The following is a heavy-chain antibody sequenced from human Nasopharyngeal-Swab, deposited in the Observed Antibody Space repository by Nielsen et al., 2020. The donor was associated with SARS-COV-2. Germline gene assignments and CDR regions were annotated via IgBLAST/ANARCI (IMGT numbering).Heavy chain of an antibody. CDR3: ARERTAPGTLYYFDY. J-gene: IGHJ4*02. Sequence: WIGQPPGKGLEWMGFIHQSGSTTYSPSLKSRLTRSVDTSKNQFSLTLTSATAADTALYYCARERTAPGTLYYFDYWGQGTPVTVSS. V-gene: IGHV4-30-2*05. D-gene: IGHD1/OR15-1a*01. CDR2: IHQSGST.